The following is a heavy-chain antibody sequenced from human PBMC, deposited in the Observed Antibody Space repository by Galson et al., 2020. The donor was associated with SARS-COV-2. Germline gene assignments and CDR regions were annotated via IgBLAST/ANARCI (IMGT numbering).Heavy chain of an antibody. J-gene: IGHJ4*02. V-gene: IGHV3-30*04. D-gene: IGHD3-3*01. CDR3: ARETDDYTASWDDY. CDR1: GFTFSSSA. CDR2: ISYDGTTK. Sequence: GGSLRLSCEASGFTFSSSAMHWVRHPPGKGLEWVAIISYDGTTKYNSDSVKGRFTISRDISQNTLYLQMNSLRPEDTAVYYCARETDDYTASWDDYWGQGTLVTVSS.